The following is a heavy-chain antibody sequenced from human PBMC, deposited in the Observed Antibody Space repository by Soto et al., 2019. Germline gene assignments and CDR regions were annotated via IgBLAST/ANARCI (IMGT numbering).Heavy chain of an antibody. Sequence: QVQLVQSGAEVKKPGASVKVSCKASGYTFTSYAMHWVRQAPGQRLEWMGWINAGNGNTKYSQKFQGRVTITRDTSASTAYMELRSLRSEDMAVYYCARDPWELLPDYWGQGTLVTVSS. V-gene: IGHV1-3*01. D-gene: IGHD1-26*01. CDR1: GYTFTSYA. CDR3: ARDPWELLPDY. CDR2: INAGNGNT. J-gene: IGHJ4*02.